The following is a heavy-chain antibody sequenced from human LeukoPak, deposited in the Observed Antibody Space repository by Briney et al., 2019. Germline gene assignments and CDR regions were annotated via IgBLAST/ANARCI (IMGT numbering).Heavy chain of an antibody. CDR1: GGSFSVYY. CDR2: INHSGST. J-gene: IGHJ4*02. CDR3: ADSIAARPAPVDY. D-gene: IGHD6-6*01. V-gene: IGHV4-34*01. Sequence: PSETLSLTCAVYGGSFSVYYWSWIRQPPGKGLEWIGEINHSGSTNYNPSLKSRVTISVDTSKNQFSLKLSSVTAADTAVYYCADSIAARPAPVDYWGQGTLVTVSS.